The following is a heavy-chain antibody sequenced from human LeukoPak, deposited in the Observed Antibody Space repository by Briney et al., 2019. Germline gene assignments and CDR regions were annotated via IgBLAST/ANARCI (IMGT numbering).Heavy chain of an antibody. CDR3: ARTDSSSWYVY. D-gene: IGHD6-13*01. Sequence: GGSLRLSCAASGFTFSSYSMNWVRQAPGKGLEWVSYISSSSSTIYYADSVKGRFTISRDNAKNSLYLQMNGLRAEDTAVYYCARTDSSSWYVYWGQGTLVTVSS. CDR2: ISSSSSTI. CDR1: GFTFSSYS. J-gene: IGHJ4*02. V-gene: IGHV3-48*04.